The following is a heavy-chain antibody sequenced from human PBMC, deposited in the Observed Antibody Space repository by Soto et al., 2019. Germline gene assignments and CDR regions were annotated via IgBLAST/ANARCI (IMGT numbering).Heavy chain of an antibody. V-gene: IGHV1-69*01. D-gene: IGHD2-2*01. CDR3: ARERRGSYCSSTSCFFDY. J-gene: IGHJ4*02. Sequence: QVQLVQSGAEVKKPGSSVKVSCKASGGTFSTSGINWVRQAPGQGLEWMGGIIPIFSTANYAQKFQGRVTITADESTSTAYMELSSLKSEDTAVYFCARERRGSYCSSTSCFFDYWGQGTLVTVSS. CDR1: GGTFSTSG. CDR2: IIPIFSTA.